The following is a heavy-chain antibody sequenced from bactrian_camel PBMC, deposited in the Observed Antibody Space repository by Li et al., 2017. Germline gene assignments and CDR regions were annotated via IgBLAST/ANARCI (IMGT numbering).Heavy chain of an antibody. Sequence: HVQLVESGGGSVQAGGSLRLSCTASGNTFSTTRSMGWFRQVPGKPREWVSSISTDGITSYADSVKGRFTISQDNSKVTLYLNMTSLKSEDTAVYYCAACQNQINGGPRYWGQGTQVTVS. CDR2: ISTDGIT. V-gene: IGHV3S53*01. CDR1: GNTFSTTR. D-gene: IGHD3*01. J-gene: IGHJ4*01. CDR3: AACQNQINGGPRY.